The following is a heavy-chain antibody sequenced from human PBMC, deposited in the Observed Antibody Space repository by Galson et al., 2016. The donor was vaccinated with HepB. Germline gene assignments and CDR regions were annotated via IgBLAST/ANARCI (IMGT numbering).Heavy chain of an antibody. Sequence: SLRLSCAASGFTFSSYGMHWVRQAPGKGLEWVAVISYDGRNKYYANSVKGRFTISRDNSKNTLNLQMNSLRAEETAVYYCAKGGPGRITTVRGFDYWGQGTLVTVSS. D-gene: IGHD3-10*01. J-gene: IGHJ4*02. CDR1: GFTFSSYG. CDR3: AKGGPGRITTVRGFDY. CDR2: ISYDGRNK. V-gene: IGHV3-30*18.